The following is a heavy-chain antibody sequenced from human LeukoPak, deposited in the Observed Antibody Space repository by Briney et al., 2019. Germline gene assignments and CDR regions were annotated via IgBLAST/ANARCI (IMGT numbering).Heavy chain of an antibody. V-gene: IGHV4-34*01. CDR1: GGSFSGYY. Sequence: PSETLSLTCAVYGGSFSGYYWSWIRQPPGKGLEWIGSIYYSGSTYYNPSLKSRVTISVDTSKNQFSLKLSSVTAADTAVYYCARDVSAAGGWFDPWGQGTLVTVSS. CDR3: ARDVSAAGGWFDP. CDR2: IYYSGST. J-gene: IGHJ5*02. D-gene: IGHD6-13*01.